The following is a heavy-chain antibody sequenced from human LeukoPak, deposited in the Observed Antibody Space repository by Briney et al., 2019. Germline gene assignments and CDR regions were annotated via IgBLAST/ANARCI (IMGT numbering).Heavy chain of an antibody. CDR3: ARVRGYCSSTSCFNWFDP. CDR1: GYTFTSYG. CDR2: ISAYNGTT. Sequence: ASVKVSCKASGYTFTSYGISWVRQAPGQGLEWMGWISAYNGTTNYAQKLQGRVTMTTDTSTSTAYMELRSLRSDDTAVYYCARVRGYCSSTSCFNWFDPWGQGTLVTVSS. D-gene: IGHD2-2*01. V-gene: IGHV1-18*01. J-gene: IGHJ5*02.